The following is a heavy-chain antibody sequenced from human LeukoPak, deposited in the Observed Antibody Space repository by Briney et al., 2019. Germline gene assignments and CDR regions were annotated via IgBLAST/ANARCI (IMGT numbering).Heavy chain of an antibody. CDR1: GFTFSSYS. D-gene: IGHD2-2*02. J-gene: IGHJ5*02. Sequence: GGSLRLSCAASGFTFSSYSMNWVRQAPGKGLEWVSSISSSSSYIYYADSVKGRFTISRDNAKNSLYLQMNRLRAEDTAVYYCASDYCSSTSCYTGNWFDPWGQGTLVTVSS. V-gene: IGHV3-21*01. CDR2: ISSSSSYI. CDR3: ASDYCSSTSCYTGNWFDP.